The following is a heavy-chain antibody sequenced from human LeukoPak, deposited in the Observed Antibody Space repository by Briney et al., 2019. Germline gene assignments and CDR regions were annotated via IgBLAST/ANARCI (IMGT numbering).Heavy chain of an antibody. J-gene: IGHJ4*02. CDR2: IYYSGST. V-gene: IGHV4-59*01. CDR3: AGGDFDYVVPY. D-gene: IGHD4-17*01. CDR1: GGSISSYY. Sequence: PSETLSLTCTVSGGSISSYYWSWIRQPPGKGLDWIGYIYYSGSTNYNPSLKSRVTISVDTSKNQFSLKLSSVTAADTAVYYCAGGDFDYVVPYWGQGTLVTVSS.